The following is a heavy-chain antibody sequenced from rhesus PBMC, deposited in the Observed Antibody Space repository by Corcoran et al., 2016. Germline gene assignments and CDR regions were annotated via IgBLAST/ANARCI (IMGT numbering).Heavy chain of an antibody. CDR2: ITYSGNT. Sequence: QVQLQESGPGLVKPSETLSLTCAVSGGSINSGYYYWNWIRQPPGKGLEWIGYITYSGNTTYNPSLKSRVTISRDTSKNQFSLKLSSVTAADTAVYYCARAPGNSHSYFFDYWGQGVLVTVSS. CDR3: ARAPGNSHSYFFDY. D-gene: IGHD5-42*01. CDR1: GGSINSGYYY. J-gene: IGHJ4*01. V-gene: IGHV4-122*02.